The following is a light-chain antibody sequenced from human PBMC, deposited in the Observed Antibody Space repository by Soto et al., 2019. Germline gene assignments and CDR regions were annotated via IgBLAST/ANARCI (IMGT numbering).Light chain of an antibody. Sequence: QAVVTQPPSVSGAPGQRVTISCTGSSSNIGAGYGVHWYQQLPGTAPKLLIYGNSNRPSGVPDRFSGSKSGTSASLAITGLQAEDEADYYCQSYDSSLSGSGVFGTGTKLTVL. J-gene: IGLJ1*01. CDR3: QSYDSSLSGSGV. CDR2: GNS. V-gene: IGLV1-40*01. CDR1: SSNIGAGYG.